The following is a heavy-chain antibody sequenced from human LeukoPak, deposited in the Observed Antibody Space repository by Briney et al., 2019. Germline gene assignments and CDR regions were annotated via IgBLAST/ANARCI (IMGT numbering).Heavy chain of an antibody. CDR1: GLNVTYNY. CDR3: YARPVLPAAFLPSGNYMDV. J-gene: IGHJ6*03. CDR2: IYSGGMT. V-gene: IGHV3-53*01. D-gene: IGHD2-2*01. Sequence: GGSLRLSCAASGLNVTYNYMSWVRQAPGKGLEWLSVIYSGGMTYYADSVKGRFIVSRDNSKNTLYLQMNRLRAEDTAVYYCYARPVLPAAFLPSGNYMDVWGKGTTVTVSS.